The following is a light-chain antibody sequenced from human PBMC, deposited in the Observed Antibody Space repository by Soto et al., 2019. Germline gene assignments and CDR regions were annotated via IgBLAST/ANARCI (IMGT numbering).Light chain of an antibody. Sequence: DIQMTQSPSSLSASVGDRVTITCQASQDINNYLNWYQQKPGKAPKLLIFDAFKLDTGVPSRFSGGGSGTDFTFTITSLQPEDIATYFCQKYDSLTPTFGGGTRVQI. J-gene: IGKJ4*01. CDR2: DAF. CDR3: QKYDSLTPT. V-gene: IGKV1-33*01. CDR1: QDINNY.